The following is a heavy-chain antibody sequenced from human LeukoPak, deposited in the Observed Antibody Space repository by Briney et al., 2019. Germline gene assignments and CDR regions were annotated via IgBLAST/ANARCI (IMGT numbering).Heavy chain of an antibody. CDR2: IRGSGET. Sequence: PGGSLRLSCAASGFSVRNYYMNWVRQAPGKGLEVVSLIRGSGETSYADSVKGRFTISRDESGNTVYLQMNSLRVEDTAEYFCARDRAATQDWVEFDPWGQGTLVTVSS. V-gene: IGHV3-66*03. CDR3: ARDRAATQDWVEFDP. CDR1: GFSVRNYY. J-gene: IGHJ5*02. D-gene: IGHD2-15*01.